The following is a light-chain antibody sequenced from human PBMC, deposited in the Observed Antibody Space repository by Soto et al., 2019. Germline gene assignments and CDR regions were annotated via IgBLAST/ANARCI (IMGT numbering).Light chain of an antibody. CDR1: RSISSW. CDR3: QQYNSYSPLLT. CDR2: KAS. J-gene: IGKJ4*01. V-gene: IGKV1-5*03. Sequence: DIQMTQSPSTLSASVGDRVTITCRASRSISSWLAWYQQKPGKAPKLLIYKASSLESGVPSRFSGSGSGTEFTLTISSLQPDDFATYYCQQYNSYSPLLTFGGGTKVDIK.